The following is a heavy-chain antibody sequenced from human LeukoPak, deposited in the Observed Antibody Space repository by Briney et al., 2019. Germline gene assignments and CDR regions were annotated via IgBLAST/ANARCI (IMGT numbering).Heavy chain of an antibody. J-gene: IGHJ4*02. V-gene: IGHV3-74*01. Sequence: GGSLRLSCAASGFTFSSYWMHWVRQAPGKGLVWVSRIKSDGSSTTYADSVKGRFTISRDNAKNSLYLQMNSLRDEDTAVYYCARAPVIDYFGSGSYFDYWGQGTLVTVSS. CDR1: GFTFSSYW. CDR3: ARAPVIDYFGSGSYFDY. D-gene: IGHD3-10*01. CDR2: IKSDGSST.